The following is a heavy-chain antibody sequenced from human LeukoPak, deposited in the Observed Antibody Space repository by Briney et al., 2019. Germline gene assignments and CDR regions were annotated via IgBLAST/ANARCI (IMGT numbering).Heavy chain of an antibody. CDR2: IIPIFGLA. Sequence: GASVKVSCKASGDTFSNYPISWVRQAPGQGLEWMGRIIPIFGLANYPQKFQGRVTITADKSTSTAYMELSSLRSGDTAVYYCARDRTTNYYGSGNYVDYWGQGTLVTVSS. CDR3: ARDRTTNYYGSGNYVDY. CDR1: GDTFSNYP. D-gene: IGHD3-10*01. V-gene: IGHV1-69*04. J-gene: IGHJ4*02.